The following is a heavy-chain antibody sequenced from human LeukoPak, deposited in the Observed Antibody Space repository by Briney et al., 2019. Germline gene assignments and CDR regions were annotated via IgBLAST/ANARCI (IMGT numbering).Heavy chain of an antibody. V-gene: IGHV1-2*02. D-gene: IGHD3-3*01. CDR3: ARVLRFLEWSPGYMDV. J-gene: IGHJ6*03. CDR2: INPNSGGT. CDR1: GYTFTGYY. Sequence: ASVKVSCKASGYTFTGYYMHWVRQAPGQGLEWMGWINPNSGGTNYAQKFQGRVTMTRDTSISTACMELSRLRSDDTAVYYCARVLRFLEWSPGYMDVWGKGTTVTVSS.